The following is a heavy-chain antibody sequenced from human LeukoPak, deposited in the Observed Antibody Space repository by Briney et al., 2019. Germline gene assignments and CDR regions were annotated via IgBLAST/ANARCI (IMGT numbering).Heavy chain of an antibody. J-gene: IGHJ4*02. V-gene: IGHV3-53*01. CDR1: GFTVSNNY. D-gene: IGHD6-13*01. CDR3: ARPSWGSSSWYYFDY. CDR2: VYSGGST. Sequence: PGGSLRLSCAASGFTVSNNYMSWVRQAPGKGLEWVSVVYSGGSTFYADSVKGRFTISRDNSKSTLYLHMNSLRAEDTAVYYCARPSWGSSSWYYFDYWGQGTLVTVSS.